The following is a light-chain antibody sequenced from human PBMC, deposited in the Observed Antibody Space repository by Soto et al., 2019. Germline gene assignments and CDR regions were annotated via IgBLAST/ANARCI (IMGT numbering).Light chain of an antibody. CDR2: GAS. CDR3: QQYVSSPMYT. CDR1: QSVSATY. J-gene: IGKJ2*01. V-gene: IGKV3-20*01. Sequence: EIVLTQSPGTLSLSPGERATLSCRASQSVSATYLAWYQQKPGQAPRLLIYGASNRATGIPDRFTGSGSGTDLTLTISRLEPEDFAVYFCQQYVSSPMYTFGQGTKLEIK.